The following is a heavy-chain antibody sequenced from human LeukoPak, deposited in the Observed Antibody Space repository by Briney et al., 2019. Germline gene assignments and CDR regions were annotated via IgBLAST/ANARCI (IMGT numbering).Heavy chain of an antibody. D-gene: IGHD6-19*01. Sequence: GGSLRLSCVASGFTFSSHNMNWVRQAPGKGLEWVSSISTSSTYIYYTDSVKGRFTMSRDNAKNSMYLQMNSLRAEDTAVYYCARGPDRVGWLPDNWFDPWGQGTLVTVSS. CDR2: ISTSSTYI. CDR3: ARGPDRVGWLPDNWFDP. J-gene: IGHJ5*02. V-gene: IGHV3-21*01. CDR1: GFTFSSHN.